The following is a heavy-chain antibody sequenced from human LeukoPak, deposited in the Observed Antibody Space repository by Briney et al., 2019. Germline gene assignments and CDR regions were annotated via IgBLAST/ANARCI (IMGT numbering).Heavy chain of an antibody. D-gene: IGHD2-2*01. J-gene: IGHJ4*02. V-gene: IGHV3-7*01. CDR3: VRDCSSTSCYGNY. CDR1: GFTFSNYW. CDR2: IKQDGSEK. Sequence: GGSLRLSCAASGFTFSNYWMSWVRQAPGKGLEWVAIIKQDGSEKYYVDSVKGRFTISRDNAKNSLYLQMNSLRAEDTAVYYRVRDCSSTSCYGNYWGQGTLLTVSS.